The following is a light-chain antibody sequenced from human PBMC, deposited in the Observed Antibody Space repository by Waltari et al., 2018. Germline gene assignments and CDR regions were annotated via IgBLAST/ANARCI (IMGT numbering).Light chain of an antibody. V-gene: IGLV2-14*02. CDR2: EAT. CDR3: CSYTNTHVV. CDR1: SSDVGSNNL. J-gene: IGLJ2*01. Sequence: QSALTQPASVSGSPGQSITISCTGTSSDVGSNNLVSWYQQHPGQAPKLIIYEATKPTSGVSNRFSGSKSGNTASLTISGLQAEDEGDYYCCSYTNTHVVFGGGTKLTVL.